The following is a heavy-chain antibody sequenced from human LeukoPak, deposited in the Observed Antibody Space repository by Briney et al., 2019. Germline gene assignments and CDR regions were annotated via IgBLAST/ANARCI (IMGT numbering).Heavy chain of an antibody. CDR2: ISGSGGST. V-gene: IGHV3-23*01. D-gene: IGHD2-15*01. J-gene: IGHJ5*02. CDR3: AKLVCSGGSCRCRRGGSWFDP. Sequence: RGSLRLSSASSRFTFTSYAMIWVRQSPGKGIEWVSAISGSGGSTYYADPVKGRFTISRDNSKNTLYLQMNSLRAEDTAVYYCAKLVCSGGSCRCRRGGSWFDPWGRGTLVSVSA. CDR1: RFTFTSYA.